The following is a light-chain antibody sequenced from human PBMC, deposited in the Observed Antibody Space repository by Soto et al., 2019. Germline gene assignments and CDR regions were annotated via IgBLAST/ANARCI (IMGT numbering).Light chain of an antibody. J-gene: IGKJ2*01. CDR2: GAT. Sequence: EIVLTQSPCTLSLSPGERATLSCRASQSVNSRFLAWYQQKPGQAPRLLIYGATSMDSGVPDRFSGSGSGTDFTLTISRLEPEDFAVYYCQQYGSSLYTFGQGTKLEIK. CDR3: QQYGSSLYT. CDR1: QSVNSRF. V-gene: IGKV3-20*01.